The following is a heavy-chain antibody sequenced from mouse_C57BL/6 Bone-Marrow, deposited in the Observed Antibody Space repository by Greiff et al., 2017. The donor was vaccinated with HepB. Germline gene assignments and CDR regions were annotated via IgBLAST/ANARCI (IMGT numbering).Heavy chain of an antibody. CDR2: INPYNGGT. J-gene: IGHJ3*01. D-gene: IGHD2-4*01. CDR1: GYTFPDYY. Sequence: EVQLQQSGPVLVKPGASVQMSCKASGYTFPDYYMNWVKQSHGKSLEWIGVINPYNGGTSYNQKFKGKATLTVDKSSSTAYMELNSLTSEDSAVYYCAISNYDYCCWGQGTLATVSA. V-gene: IGHV1-19*01. CDR3: AISNYDYCC.